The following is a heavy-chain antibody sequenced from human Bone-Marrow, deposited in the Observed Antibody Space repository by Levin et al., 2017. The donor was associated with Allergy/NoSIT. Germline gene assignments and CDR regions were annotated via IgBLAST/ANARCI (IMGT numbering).Heavy chain of an antibody. J-gene: IGHJ4*02. Sequence: LSLTCAASGFTFSSYAMSWVRQAPGKGLEWVSAISGSGGSTYYADSVKGRFTISRDNSKNTLYLQMNSLRAEDTAVYYCAKAPLSGSCVDYWGQGTLVTVSS. CDR3: AKAPLSGSCVDY. CDR1: GFTFSSYA. V-gene: IGHV3-23*01. D-gene: IGHD1-26*01. CDR2: ISGSGGST.